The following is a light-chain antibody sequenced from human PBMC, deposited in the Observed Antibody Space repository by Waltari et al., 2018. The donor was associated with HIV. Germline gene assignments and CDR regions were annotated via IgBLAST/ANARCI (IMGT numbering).Light chain of an antibody. Sequence: SYVLTQPPSVSVAPGKTARITCGGNNIGSKSVHWYQQKPGKAPGRVIYYDSDRPSGIPERFSGSNSGTTATLTIGRVEAGDEADYYCQVWGSSSDPWVFGGGTKLTVL. J-gene: IGLJ3*02. CDR3: QVWGSSSDPWV. V-gene: IGLV3-21*04. CDR2: YDS. CDR1: NIGSKS.